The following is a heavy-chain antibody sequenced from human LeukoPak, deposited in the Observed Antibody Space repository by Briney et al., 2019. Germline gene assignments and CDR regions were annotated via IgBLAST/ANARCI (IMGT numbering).Heavy chain of an antibody. CDR1: GFDLNYYW. D-gene: IGHD2-21*01. Sequence: GGSLRLSYEVSGFDLNYYWLSWVRQAPGKGLEWVALIHHDESEQYYVDSVKGRFSVSRDNAKGSVHLQMNSLRVDDTAVYYCTRWVSQYYFDFWGQGALVTVSS. CDR2: IHHDESEQ. J-gene: IGHJ4*02. CDR3: TRWVSQYYFDF. V-gene: IGHV3-7*01.